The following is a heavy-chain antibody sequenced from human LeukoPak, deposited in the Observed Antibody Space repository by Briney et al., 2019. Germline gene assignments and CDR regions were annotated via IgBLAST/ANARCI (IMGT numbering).Heavy chain of an antibody. D-gene: IGHD1-1*01. Sequence: GGSLRLSCSASGFTFSSYWMSWARQAPGKGLEWMANIKQDGSVQNYVDSVKGRFTISRDNAKDSLFLQLNNLRAEDTAVYFCARDGIMTYAFDIWGQGTKVTVSP. CDR1: GFTFSSYW. CDR3: ARDGIMTYAFDI. V-gene: IGHV3-7*01. J-gene: IGHJ3*02. CDR2: IKQDGSVQ.